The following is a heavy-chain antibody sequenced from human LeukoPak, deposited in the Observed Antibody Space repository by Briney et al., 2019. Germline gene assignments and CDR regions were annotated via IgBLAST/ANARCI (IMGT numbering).Heavy chain of an antibody. J-gene: IGHJ5*02. CDR1: GFTFGDYA. Sequence: GGSLRLSCAASGFTFGDYAMSWVRQAPGKGLEWVGFIRSKAYGGTTEYAASVKGRFTISRDDSKSIAYLQMNSLETEDTAVYYCTRGNWFDPWGQGTLVTVSS. V-gene: IGHV3-49*04. CDR3: TRGNWFDP. CDR2: IRSKAYGGTT.